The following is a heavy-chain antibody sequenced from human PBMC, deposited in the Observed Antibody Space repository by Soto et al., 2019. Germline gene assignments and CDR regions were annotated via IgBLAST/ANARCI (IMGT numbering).Heavy chain of an antibody. CDR2: ISGSGYTT. CDR1: GFTFSSYA. V-gene: IGHV3-23*01. D-gene: IGHD2-2*01. CDR3: ARGDCSNRCYVPNYYYYYMDV. Sequence: GGSLRLSCAASGFTFSSYAMTWVRQAPGKGLEWVSTISGSGYTTYYADSVKGRFTISRDNFKDTLYLQMNSLRAEDTAVYYCARGDCSNRCYVPNYYYYYMDVWGQGTTVTVSS. J-gene: IGHJ6*03.